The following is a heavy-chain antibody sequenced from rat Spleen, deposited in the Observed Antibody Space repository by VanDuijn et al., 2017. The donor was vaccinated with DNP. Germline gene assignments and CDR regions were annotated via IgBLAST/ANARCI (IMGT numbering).Heavy chain of an antibody. D-gene: IGHD1-6*01. V-gene: IGHV5-31*01. CDR2: ITSSGGST. J-gene: IGHJ2*01. CDR3: AREGRITDPFDY. Sequence: EVQLVESGGDLVQPGRSLKLSCVASGFTFNNYWMTWIRQVPGKGLEWVASITSSGGSTYYPDSVKGRFTISRDNAKNTLYLQMNSLRSEDTTTYYCAREGRITDPFDYWGQGVMVTVSS. CDR1: GFTFNNYW.